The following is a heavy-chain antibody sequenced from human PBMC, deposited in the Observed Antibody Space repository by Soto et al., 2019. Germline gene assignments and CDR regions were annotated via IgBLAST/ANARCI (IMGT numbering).Heavy chain of an antibody. V-gene: IGHV1-3*01. J-gene: IGHJ4*02. CDR2: INAGNGNT. CDR3: ARDASYDYVWGSYPYFDY. Sequence: ASVNVSCKSSGYTFTSYSIHWVRRAPGQRLEWMGWINAGNGNTKYSQKFQGRVTITRDTSASTAYMELSSLRSEDTAVYYCARDASYDYVWGSYPYFDYWGQGTLVTVSS. CDR1: GYTFTSYS. D-gene: IGHD3-16*01.